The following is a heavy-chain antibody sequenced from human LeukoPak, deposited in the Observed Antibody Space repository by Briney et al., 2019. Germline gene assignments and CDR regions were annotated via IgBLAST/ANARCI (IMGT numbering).Heavy chain of an antibody. V-gene: IGHV1-2*02. CDR1: GYTFTGYY. D-gene: IGHD5-12*01. J-gene: IGHJ5*02. CDR2: INPNSGGT. CDR3: ARARMVATQGNWFDP. Sequence: GASVKVSCKASGYTFTGYYMHWVRQAPGQGLEWMGWINPNSGGTNYAQKFQGRVTMTRDTSISTAYMELSRLRSDDTAVYYCARARMVATQGNWFDPWGQGTLVTVSS.